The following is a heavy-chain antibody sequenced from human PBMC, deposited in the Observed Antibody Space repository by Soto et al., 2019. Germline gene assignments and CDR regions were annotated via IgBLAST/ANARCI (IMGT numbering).Heavy chain of an antibody. D-gene: IGHD6-19*01. Sequence: GGSLRLSCAASGFTFSSYGMHWVRQAPGKGLEWVAVISYDGSNKYYADSVKGRFTISRDNSKNTLYLQMNSLRAEDTAVYYCAKDRREQWLVQGITAFDIWGQGTMVTVSS. CDR3: AKDRREQWLVQGITAFDI. V-gene: IGHV3-30*18. CDR1: GFTFSSYG. J-gene: IGHJ3*02. CDR2: ISYDGSNK.